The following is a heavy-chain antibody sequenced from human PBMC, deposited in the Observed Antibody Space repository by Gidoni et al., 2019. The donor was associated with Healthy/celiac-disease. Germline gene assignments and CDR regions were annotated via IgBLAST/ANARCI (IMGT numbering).Heavy chain of an antibody. V-gene: IGHV3-11*06. D-gene: IGHD2-2*02. J-gene: IGHJ6*03. CDR1: GFTFSDYY. CDR3: ARERHQLLYLRYYYYMDV. Sequence: QVQLVESGGGLVKPGGSLRLSCSASGFTFSDYYSSWIRQAPGKGLEWVSYISSSSSYTNYADSVKGRFTISRDNAKNSLYLQMNSLRAEDTAVYYCARERHQLLYLRYYYYMDVWGKGTTVTVSS. CDR2: ISSSSSYT.